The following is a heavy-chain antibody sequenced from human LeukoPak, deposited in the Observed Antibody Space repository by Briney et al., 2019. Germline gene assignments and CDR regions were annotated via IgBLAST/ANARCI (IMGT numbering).Heavy chain of an antibody. D-gene: IGHD3-3*01. CDR2: ISGSGGTT. Sequence: PGGSLRLSCAASGFSFSDDWMSWVRQAPGKGLEWVSAISGSGGTTSYADSVKGRFTISRDSSKNTLFLQMNSLRADDTAVYYCAKAGENDFLGTFDIWGQGTMVTVSS. J-gene: IGHJ3*02. V-gene: IGHV3-23*01. CDR1: GFSFSDDW. CDR3: AKAGENDFLGTFDI.